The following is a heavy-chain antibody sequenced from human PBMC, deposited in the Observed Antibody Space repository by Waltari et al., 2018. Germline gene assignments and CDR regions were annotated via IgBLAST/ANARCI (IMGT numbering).Heavy chain of an antibody. CDR2: IRSRTKGDAT. D-gene: IGHD7-27*01. V-gene: IGHV3-73*01. CDR3: IRPFEMGID. J-gene: IGHJ4*02. CDR1: GLIFSAYA. Sequence: EVQLVESGGALVQPGGSRKLSCAASGLIFSAYAIHWVRQASGKGPEWVGRIRSRTKGDATGYAESVQGRFTISRDDSKNTVYLEMNSLKTDDTAVYYCIRPFEMGIDWGRGTLVTVSS.